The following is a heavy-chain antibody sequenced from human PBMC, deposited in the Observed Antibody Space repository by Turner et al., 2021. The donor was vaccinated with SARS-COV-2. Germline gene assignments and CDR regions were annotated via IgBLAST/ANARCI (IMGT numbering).Heavy chain of an antibody. D-gene: IGHD3-10*01. CDR3: AKDIYDSSESYQAVFDL. Sequence: EVQLVESGGGVVQPGGSLSLSCKAPGFNFDDFAIHWVRLAPGKGLEWVSMITGDGLNTYYADFVRGRFAISRDSSQNSLFLQMNSLTADDTAFYYCAKDIYDSSESYQAVFDLWGQGALVTVSS. V-gene: IGHV3-43*02. CDR2: ITGDGLNT. CDR1: GFNFDDFA. J-gene: IGHJ4*02.